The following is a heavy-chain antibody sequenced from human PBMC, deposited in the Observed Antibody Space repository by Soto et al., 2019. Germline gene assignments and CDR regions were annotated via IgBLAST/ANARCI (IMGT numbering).Heavy chain of an antibody. Sequence: QVQLQESGPGLVKPSQTLSLTCTVSGGSISSGGYYWSWIRQHPGKGLEWIGYISYSGSTYYNPSLQCCGSISVDTSKNQISLKLSSVTAADTAVYYCARDGSIAARPGGSGSFDYWVQGTLVTVSS. D-gene: IGHD6-6*01. CDR2: ISYSGST. J-gene: IGHJ4*02. CDR3: ARDGSIAARPGGSGSFDY. V-gene: IGHV4-31*03. CDR1: GGSISSGGYY.